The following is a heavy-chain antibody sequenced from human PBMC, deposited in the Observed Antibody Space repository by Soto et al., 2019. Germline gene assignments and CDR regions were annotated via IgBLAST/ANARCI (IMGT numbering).Heavy chain of an antibody. V-gene: IGHV3-66*01. Sequence: ELQLVESGGGLVQPGGSLRLSCAASGFSVSINYVNWVRQAPGKGLEWVSVIYRGGTTHYADSVKGRFTISRDTSKNTLYRQLNSLRVDDTAVYYCAGDLTDGDFVDAFDVWGQGTMVTVSS. CDR2: IYRGGTT. CDR3: AGDLTDGDFVDAFDV. D-gene: IGHD4-17*01. CDR1: GFSVSINY. J-gene: IGHJ3*01.